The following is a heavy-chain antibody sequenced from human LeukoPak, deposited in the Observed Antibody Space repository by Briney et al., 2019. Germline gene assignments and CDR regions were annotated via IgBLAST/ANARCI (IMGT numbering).Heavy chain of an antibody. V-gene: IGHV4-31*03. CDR2: IYYSGST. Sequence: SETLSLTCTVSGASISTGGYYWAWIRQHRERGLEWIGYIYYSGSTHYNPSLQSRVTISVDTSKNQFSLNLNSVTAADTAVYYCARVIVVVPIGVYHYYAMDVWGQGTTVTVSS. D-gene: IGHD2-2*01. CDR1: GASISTGGYY. J-gene: IGHJ6*02. CDR3: ARVIVVVPIGVYHYYAMDV.